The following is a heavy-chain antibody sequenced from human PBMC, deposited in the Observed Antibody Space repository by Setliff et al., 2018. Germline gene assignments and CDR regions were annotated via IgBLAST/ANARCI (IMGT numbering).Heavy chain of an antibody. J-gene: IGHJ4*02. D-gene: IGHD1-1*01. V-gene: IGHV3-23*01. Sequence: GESLKISCVASGFTFNTYSFNWVRQAPGKGLEWVSAISGSGGSTYYADSVKGRFTISRDNSKNTLYLQMNSLRAEDTAIYYCARTTGYRLEGDFDYWGQGTLVTVSS. CDR1: GFTFNTYS. CDR2: ISGSGGST. CDR3: ARTTGYRLEGDFDY.